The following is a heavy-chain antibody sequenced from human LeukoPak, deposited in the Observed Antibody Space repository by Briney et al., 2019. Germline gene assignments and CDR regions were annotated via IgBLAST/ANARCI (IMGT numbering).Heavy chain of an antibody. D-gene: IGHD2-2*01. J-gene: IGHJ6*03. V-gene: IGHV4-34*01. CDR2: INHSGST. CDR1: GGSFSGYY. Sequence: SETLSLTCAVYGGSFSGYYWSWIPQPPGKGLEWIGEINHSGSTNYNPSLKSRVTISIDTSKNQFSLKLSSVTAADTAVYYCARGYCSSTSCPDMDVWGKGTTVTVSS. CDR3: ARGYCSSTSCPDMDV.